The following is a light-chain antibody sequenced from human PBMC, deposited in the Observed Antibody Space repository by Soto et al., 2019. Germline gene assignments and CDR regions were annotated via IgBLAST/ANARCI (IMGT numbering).Light chain of an antibody. V-gene: IGKV1-39*01. CDR3: QQTYNFPRT. CDR2: RTS. CDR1: QYIDSY. Sequence: DIPMTQSPSSLSASVGDRVSITCRASQYIDSYLNWYQQQPGKAPKLLIYRTSSLQSGVPSRFSGSKSGSGFTLTISSLQPEDFATYYCQQTYNFPRTFGRGTKVEIK. J-gene: IGKJ1*01.